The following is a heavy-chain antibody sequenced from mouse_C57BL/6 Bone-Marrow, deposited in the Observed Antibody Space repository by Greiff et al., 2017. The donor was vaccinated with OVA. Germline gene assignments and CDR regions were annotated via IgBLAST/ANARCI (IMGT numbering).Heavy chain of an antibody. Sequence: EVKLVESGGGLVKPGGSLKLSCAASGFTFSDYGMHWVRQAPEKGLEWVAYISSGSSTIYYADTVKGRVTISRDNAKNTLFLQMTSLRSEDTAMYYCARPTIVLDFDVWGTGTTVTVSS. CDR3: ARPTIVLDFDV. J-gene: IGHJ1*03. V-gene: IGHV5-17*01. CDR1: GFTFSDYG. D-gene: IGHD2-12*01. CDR2: ISSGSSTI.